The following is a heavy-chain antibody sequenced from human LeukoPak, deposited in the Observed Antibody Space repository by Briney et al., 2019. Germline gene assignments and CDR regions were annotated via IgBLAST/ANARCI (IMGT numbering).Heavy chain of an antibody. CDR2: IYYSGST. D-gene: IGHD3-3*01. CDR1: GGSISSYY. J-gene: IGHJ5*02. V-gene: IGHV4-59*01. Sequence: NASETLSLTCTVSGGSISSYYWSWIRQPPGKGLEWIGYIYYSGSTNYNPALKSRVTISVDTSKNQFSLKLSSVTAADTAVYYCARDPSPYDFWSGYSWGQGTLVTVSS. CDR3: ARDPSPYDFWSGYS.